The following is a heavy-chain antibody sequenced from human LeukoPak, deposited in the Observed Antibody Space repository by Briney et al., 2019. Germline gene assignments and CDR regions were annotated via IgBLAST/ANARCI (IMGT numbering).Heavy chain of an antibody. CDR1: GYTFTSYY. V-gene: IGHV1-46*01. J-gene: IGHJ6*02. CDR3: ARDLHILGQGFFYYYGMDV. CDR2: INPSGGST. D-gene: IGHD2-15*01. Sequence: HAASVKVSCKASGYTFTSYYMHWVRQAPGQGLEWMGIINPSGGSTSYAQKFQGRVTMTRDTSTSTVYMELSSPRSEDTAVYYRARDLHILGQGFFYYYGMDVWGQGTTVTVSS.